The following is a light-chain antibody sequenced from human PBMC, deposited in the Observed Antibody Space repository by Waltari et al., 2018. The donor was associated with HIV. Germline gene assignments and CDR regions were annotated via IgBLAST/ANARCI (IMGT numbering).Light chain of an antibody. CDR1: SGHRTYA. CDR2: VNSDGSH. J-gene: IGLJ3*02. Sequence: QLVLTQSPSASASLGASVKLTCTLSSGHRTYAIAWHQQQPEKGPRYLMKVNSDGSHSKGDGIPDRFSGSSSGSERYLIISSLQSEDEADYYCQTWGTGIRVFGGGTKLTVL. V-gene: IGLV4-69*01. CDR3: QTWGTGIRV.